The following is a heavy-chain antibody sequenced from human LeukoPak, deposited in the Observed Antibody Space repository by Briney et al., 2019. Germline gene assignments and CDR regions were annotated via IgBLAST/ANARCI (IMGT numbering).Heavy chain of an antibody. Sequence: PGGSLRLSCAASGFTFSTYNINWVRQAPGKGLEWISYISSSSNSIYYADSVKGRFTISRDNAKNSLYLQMNSLRDDDTALYYCARGGLYSSSSFDYWGQGTLVTVSS. J-gene: IGHJ4*02. CDR1: GFTFSTYN. CDR2: ISSSSNSI. D-gene: IGHD6-13*01. V-gene: IGHV3-48*02. CDR3: ARGGLYSSSSFDY.